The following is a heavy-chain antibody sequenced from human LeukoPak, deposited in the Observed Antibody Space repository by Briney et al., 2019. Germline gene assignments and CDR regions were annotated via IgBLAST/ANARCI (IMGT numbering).Heavy chain of an antibody. J-gene: IGHJ5*02. Sequence: SQTLSLTCTVSGGSISSGSYYWTWIRQPAGKGLEWIGRISNSGTTNYNPSLKSRVTMSVDTSRNQFSLNLNSVTAADTAIYYCARWDGDPWGQGTLVTVSS. D-gene: IGHD1-26*01. CDR3: ARWDGDP. V-gene: IGHV4-61*02. CDR2: ISNSGTT. CDR1: GGSISSGSYY.